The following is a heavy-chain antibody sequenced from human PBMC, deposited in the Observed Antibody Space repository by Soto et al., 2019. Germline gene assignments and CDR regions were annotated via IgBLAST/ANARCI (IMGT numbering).Heavy chain of an antibody. CDR3: ARAHRRYDISV. J-gene: IGHJ6*02. CDR2: INHSGYT. Sequence: QVQLQQWGAGLLKPSETLSLTCAVYGGSLSGYYWTWIRRSPGKGLEWIGEINHSGYTNYNPSLNSRVNISVDTSKSQFSLRLTSVTAADTAVYFCARAHRRYDISVWGQGTTVTVSS. V-gene: IGHV4-34*01. D-gene: IGHD3-9*01. CDR1: GGSLSGYY.